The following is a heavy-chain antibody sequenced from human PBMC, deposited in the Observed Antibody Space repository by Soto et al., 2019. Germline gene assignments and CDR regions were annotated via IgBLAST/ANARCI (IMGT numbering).Heavy chain of an antibody. CDR1: GGTFSSYT. D-gene: IGHD2-8*01. CDR2: IIPILGIA. Sequence: GASVKVSCKASGGTFSSYTISWVRQAPGQGLEWKGRIIPILGIANYAQKFQGRVTITADESTSTAYMELSSLRSEDTAVYYCARVYIPHYYYYSMDVWGQGTTVTVSS. CDR3: ARVYIPHYYYYSMDV. J-gene: IGHJ6*02. V-gene: IGHV1-69*02.